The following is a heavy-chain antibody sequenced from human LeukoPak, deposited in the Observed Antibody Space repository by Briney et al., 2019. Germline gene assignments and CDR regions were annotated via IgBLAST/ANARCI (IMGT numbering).Heavy chain of an antibody. Sequence: SETLSLTCAVYGGSFSGYYWSWIRQPPGKGLEWIGEINHSGSTNYNPSLKSRVTISVDTSKNQFSLKLSSATAADTAVYYCARGQTILSHWGQGTLVTVSS. D-gene: IGHD3-3*01. CDR3: ARGQTILSH. J-gene: IGHJ4*02. CDR1: GGSFSGYY. CDR2: INHSGST. V-gene: IGHV4-34*01.